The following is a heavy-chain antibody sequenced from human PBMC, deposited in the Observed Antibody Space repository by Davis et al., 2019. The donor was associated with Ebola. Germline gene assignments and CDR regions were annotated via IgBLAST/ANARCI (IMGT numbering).Heavy chain of an antibody. V-gene: IGHV4-34*01. CDR2: INHTGST. CDR3: ASFTFGRGGY. J-gene: IGHJ4*02. Sequence: LETLSLTCAVFGGSFSDYYWTWIRQPPGKGLEWIGEINHTGSTSYNPSLKSRVTISVDTSKNQFSLKLTSVTAADTAVYYCASFTFGRGGYWGQGTLVTVSS. D-gene: IGHD3-16*01. CDR1: GGSFSDYY.